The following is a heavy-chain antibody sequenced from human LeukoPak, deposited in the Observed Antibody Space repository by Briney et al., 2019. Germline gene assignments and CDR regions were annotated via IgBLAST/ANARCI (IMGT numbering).Heavy chain of an antibody. Sequence: SETLSLTCTVSGGSISSYYWSWIRQPPGKGLEWIGYIYYSGSTNYNPSLKRRVTISVDTSKNQFSLKLSSVTAADMAVYYCAAYYYDSSGYFDPWGQGTLVTVSS. CDR1: GGSISSYY. V-gene: IGHV4-59*01. D-gene: IGHD3-22*01. J-gene: IGHJ5*02. CDR3: AAYYYDSSGYFDP. CDR2: IYYSGST.